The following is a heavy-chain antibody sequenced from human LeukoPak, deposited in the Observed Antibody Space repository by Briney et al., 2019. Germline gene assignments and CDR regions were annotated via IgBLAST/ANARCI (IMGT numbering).Heavy chain of an antibody. CDR2: INPNSGST. Sequence: ASVKVSCKASGYTFPSYGISWVRQAPGQGLEWMGWINPNSGSTNYAQKFQGRVTMTRDTSISTAYMELSRLRSDDTAVYYCARGLDIVVVPATRGIDYWGQGTLVTVSS. V-gene: IGHV1-2*02. D-gene: IGHD2-2*03. CDR3: ARGLDIVVVPATRGIDY. CDR1: GYTFPSYG. J-gene: IGHJ4*02.